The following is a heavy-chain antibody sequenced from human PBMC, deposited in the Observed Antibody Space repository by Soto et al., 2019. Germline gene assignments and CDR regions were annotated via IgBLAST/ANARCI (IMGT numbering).Heavy chain of an antibody. V-gene: IGHV3-23*01. CDR3: ASTDYGGDGQAY. CDR2: VSYTGDTT. CDR1: GFAFSTYG. Sequence: EVQVLESGGGLVQPGGSLRLSGASCGFAFSTYGMSWIREAPGKGLEWVSSVSYTGDTTYYADSVKGRFTISRDNSKNTVYLQMNSLRTEDTATYYCASTDYGGDGQAYWGQGTLVTVSS. D-gene: IGHD4-17*01. J-gene: IGHJ4*02.